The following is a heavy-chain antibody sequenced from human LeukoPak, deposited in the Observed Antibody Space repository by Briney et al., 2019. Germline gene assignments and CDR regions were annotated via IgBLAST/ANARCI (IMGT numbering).Heavy chain of an antibody. CDR3: ARAGQKGRLRWLNGNYYYYYGMDV. CDR1: GDSISSSSYD. J-gene: IGHJ6*02. D-gene: IGHD4-23*01. CDR2: INHSGST. V-gene: IGHV4-39*07. Sequence: PSETLSLTCSVSGDSISSSSYDWGWIRQPPGKGLEWIGEINHSGSTNYNPSLKSRVTISVDTSKNQFSLKLSSVTAADTAVYYCARAGQKGRLRWLNGNYYYYYGMDVWGQGTTVTVSS.